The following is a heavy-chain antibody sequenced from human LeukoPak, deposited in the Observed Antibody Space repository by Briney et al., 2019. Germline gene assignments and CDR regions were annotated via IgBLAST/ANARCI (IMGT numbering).Heavy chain of an antibody. V-gene: IGHV4-38-2*02. CDR2: IYHSGST. Sequence: PSETLSLTCTVSGYSISSGYYWGWIRQPPGKGLEWIGSIYHSGSTYYNPSLKSRVTMSEDTSKNQFSLKLSSVAAADTAVYYCARDRYYYDSTGYYFDYWGQGTLVTVSS. CDR1: GYSISSGYY. J-gene: IGHJ4*02. D-gene: IGHD3-22*01. CDR3: ARDRYYYDSTGYYFDY.